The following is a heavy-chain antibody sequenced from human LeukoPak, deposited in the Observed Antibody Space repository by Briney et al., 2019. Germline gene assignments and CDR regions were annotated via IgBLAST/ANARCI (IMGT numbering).Heavy chain of an antibody. Sequence: GGSLRLPCAASGFTFSTYAMGWVRQAPGKGLEWVSGISGRGSSTYYSDSVKGRFTISRDNSRSTLYLQMNSLRPEDTAIYYCAREGYYGSGSPPSLYFDYWGQGTLVTVSS. D-gene: IGHD3-10*01. CDR2: ISGRGSST. J-gene: IGHJ4*02. CDR1: GFTFSTYA. CDR3: AREGYYGSGSPPSLYFDY. V-gene: IGHV3-23*01.